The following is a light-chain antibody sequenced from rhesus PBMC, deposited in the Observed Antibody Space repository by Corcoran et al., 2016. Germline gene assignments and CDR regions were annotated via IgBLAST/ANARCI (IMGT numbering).Light chain of an antibody. Sequence: DIQMTQSPSSLSAAVGDTVTINGRARQGISKNVAWYQQKPGKVPKLLIYYASTLQIGAPSRFSGSGSWTDFTLPLRSLQPEDFATYYCQHCYGTPWTFGQVTKVAIK. V-gene: IGKV1-25*01. CDR3: QHCYGTPWT. J-gene: IGKJ1*01. CDR2: YAS. CDR1: QGISKN.